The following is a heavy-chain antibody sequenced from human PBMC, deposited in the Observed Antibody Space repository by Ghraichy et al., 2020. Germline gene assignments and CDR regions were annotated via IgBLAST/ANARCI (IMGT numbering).Heavy chain of an antibody. Sequence: SETLSLTCTVSGGSISSSSYYWGWIRQPPGKGLEWIGSIYYSGSTYYNPSLKSRVTISVDTSKNQFSLKLSSVTAADTAVYYCARRVAVAGKGGMDVWGQGTTVTVSS. J-gene: IGHJ6*02. CDR3: ARRVAVAGKGGMDV. CDR2: IYYSGST. CDR1: GGSISSSSYY. V-gene: IGHV4-39*01. D-gene: IGHD6-19*01.